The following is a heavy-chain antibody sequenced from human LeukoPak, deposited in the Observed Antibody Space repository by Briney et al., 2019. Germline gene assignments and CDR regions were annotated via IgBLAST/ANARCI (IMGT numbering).Heavy chain of an antibody. CDR2: IYYTGGT. J-gene: IGHJ4*02. D-gene: IGHD3/OR15-3a*01. Sequence: SQTLSLTCTVSGGSISSGDYYWSWIRQHPGKGLEWIGYIYYTGGTYYNPSLKSRVTISVDTFKNQFSLKLSFVTAADTAVYYCARNFRTDQFDYWGQGALVTVSS. CDR3: ARNFRTDQFDY. CDR1: GGSISSGDYY. V-gene: IGHV4-31*03.